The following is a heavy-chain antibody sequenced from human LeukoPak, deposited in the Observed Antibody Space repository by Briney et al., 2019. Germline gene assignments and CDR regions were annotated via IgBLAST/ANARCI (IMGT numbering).Heavy chain of an antibody. CDR1: GGSISSYY. V-gene: IGHV4-4*07. D-gene: IGHD2-2*01. CDR2: IYTSGST. CDR3: ARGGHVGYCSSTSCSIYCYYYMDV. J-gene: IGHJ6*03. Sequence: PSETLSLTCTVSGGSISSYYWSWIRQPAGKGLEWIGRIYTSGSTNYNPSLKSRVTMSVDTSKNQFSLKLSSVTAADTAVYYCARGGHVGYCSSTSCSIYCYYYMDVWGKGTTVTVSS.